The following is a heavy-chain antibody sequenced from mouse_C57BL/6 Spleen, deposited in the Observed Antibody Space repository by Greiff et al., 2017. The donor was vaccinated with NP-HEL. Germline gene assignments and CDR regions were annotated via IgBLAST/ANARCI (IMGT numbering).Heavy chain of an antibody. V-gene: IGHV1-64*01. J-gene: IGHJ1*03. CDR2: IHPNSGST. CDR1: GYTFTSYW. Sequence: QVQLQQPGAELVKPGASVKLSCKASGYTFTSYWMHWVKQRPGQGLEWIGMIHPNSGSTNYNEKFKSKATLTVDKSSSTAYMQLSSLTSEDSAVYYCARSGIYHGSYWYFDVWGTGTTVTVSS. CDR3: ARSGIYHGSYWYFDV. D-gene: IGHD1-1*01.